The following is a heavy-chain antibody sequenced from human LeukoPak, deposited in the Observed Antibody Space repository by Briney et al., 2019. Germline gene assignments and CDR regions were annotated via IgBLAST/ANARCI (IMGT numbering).Heavy chain of an antibody. Sequence: GSLRLSCAASGFTFSMYWMHWVRQAPGKGLLWVSRINTDGSTTNYADSVKSRFTISRDNAKNTLYLQMNSLRSEDTAVYYCARVPPSVGEATSEYFQDWGQGTLVTVSS. J-gene: IGHJ1*01. CDR1: GFTFSMYW. V-gene: IGHV3-74*01. CDR3: ARVPPSVGEATSEYFQD. D-gene: IGHD1-26*01. CDR2: INTDGSTT.